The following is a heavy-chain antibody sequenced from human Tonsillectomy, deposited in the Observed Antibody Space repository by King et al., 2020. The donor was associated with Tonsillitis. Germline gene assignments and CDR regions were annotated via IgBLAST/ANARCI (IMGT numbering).Heavy chain of an antibody. J-gene: IGHJ4*02. CDR1: GGSFSDFH. CDR2: IFHNGDT. CDR3: ARTPSTFDY. Sequence: VQLQQWGAGLLKPSEPLSLTCAVYGGSFSDFHWTWIRQPPGKGLEWIGEIFHNGDTDYHPSLKGRVTISIDTSKHQFSLRMTSVTAADTAVYYCARTPSTFDYWGRGTLVTVSS. D-gene: IGHD2-15*01. V-gene: IGHV4-34*12.